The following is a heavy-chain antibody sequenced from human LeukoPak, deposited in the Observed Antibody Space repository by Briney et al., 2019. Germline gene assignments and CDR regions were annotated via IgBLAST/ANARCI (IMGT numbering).Heavy chain of an antibody. CDR3: ARDGLYSYGYSYFDY. J-gene: IGHJ4*02. V-gene: IGHV4-4*07. D-gene: IGHD5-18*01. CDR1: GGSISSYH. Sequence: SETLSLTCTVSGGSISSYHWSWIRQPAGKGLEWIGRVHTSGTTNYNPPLKSRVTMSVDTSKNQLSLMLTSVTAADTAVYYCARDGLYSYGYSYFDYWGQGTLVTVSS. CDR2: VHTSGTT.